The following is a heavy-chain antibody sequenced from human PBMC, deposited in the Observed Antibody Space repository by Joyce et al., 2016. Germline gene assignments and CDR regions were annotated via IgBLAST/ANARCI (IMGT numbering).Heavy chain of an antibody. Sequence: HLVQSGPEVKRPGALVKVSCKTSGYTFTSFGITWVRQAPGQGLEWMGWISTSNGNTKYAQKLQGRITMTTDISTSTVYMELRSLKSDDTAVYYCATGDTGSYGPWGQGTLVTVSS. CDR3: ATGDTGSYGP. J-gene: IGHJ5*02. CDR1: GYTFTSFG. D-gene: IGHD1-1*01. V-gene: IGHV1-18*01. CDR2: ISTSNGNT.